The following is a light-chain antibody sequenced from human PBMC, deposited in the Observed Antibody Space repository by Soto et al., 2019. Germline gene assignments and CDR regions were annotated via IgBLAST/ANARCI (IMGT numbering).Light chain of an antibody. CDR3: MQPLQSWT. V-gene: IGKV2-28*01. J-gene: IGKJ1*01. Sequence: DMVMTQSPLSLPVTPGAPASISCRSGQSLLHNNGYNYLDWYLQKPGQSPQLLIYLGSNRASGVPDRLSGSGSGTDFTLKISRLEAEDAGVYYCMQPLQSWTFGQGTKVDIK. CDR1: QSLLHNNGYNY. CDR2: LGS.